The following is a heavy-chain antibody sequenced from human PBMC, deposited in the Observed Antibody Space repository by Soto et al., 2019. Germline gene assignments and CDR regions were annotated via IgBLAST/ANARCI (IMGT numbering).Heavy chain of an antibody. Sequence: ASVKVSCKATGYNLISHYMHWARQATGQGHEWMGIINPSGGSTSYAQKFQGRVSMTRETSTSTVYMELSSLRSADTAVYYCACDSTYYYDSSGCMPNCRYGIDVWGQGTTVTVSS. CDR1: GYNLISHY. CDR2: INPSGGST. CDR3: ACDSTYYYDSSGCMPNCRYGIDV. V-gene: IGHV1-46*01. J-gene: IGHJ6*02. D-gene: IGHD3-22*01.